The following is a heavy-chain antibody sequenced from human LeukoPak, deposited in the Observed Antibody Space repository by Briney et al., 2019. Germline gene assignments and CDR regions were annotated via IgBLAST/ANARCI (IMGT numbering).Heavy chain of an antibody. V-gene: IGHV3-21*01. CDR2: IISSSSYI. J-gene: IGHJ6*03. CDR1: GFTFSSYS. D-gene: IGHD1-26*01. Sequence: GGSLRLSCAASGFTFSSYSITWVRQAPGKGLEWVSSIISSSSYIYYADSVKGRFTISRDNAKNSLYLQMNSLRAEDTAVYDCARAGSGSYTRTYYYYYMDVWGKGTTVTVSS. CDR3: ARAGSGSYTRTYYYYYMDV.